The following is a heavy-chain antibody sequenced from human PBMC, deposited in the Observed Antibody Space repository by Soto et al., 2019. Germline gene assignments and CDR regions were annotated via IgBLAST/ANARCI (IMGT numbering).Heavy chain of an antibody. CDR3: ARTGYNDY. J-gene: IGHJ4*02. CDR2: IKEDGSEK. CDR1: GFTFSNYW. V-gene: IGHV3-7*03. D-gene: IGHD5-12*01. Sequence: EVQLVESGDGLVQPGGSLRLSCAASGFTFSNYWMTWVRQAPGKGLEWVANIKEDGSEKYYVDSVRGRFTISRDNAKNSLFLQMNSLRAEDTAVYYCARTGYNDYWGQGTLITVSS.